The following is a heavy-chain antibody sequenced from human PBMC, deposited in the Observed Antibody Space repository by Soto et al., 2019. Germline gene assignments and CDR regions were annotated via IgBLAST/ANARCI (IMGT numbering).Heavy chain of an antibody. CDR3: ARDAYNCSGGSCYFFSWFDP. CDR1: GGSISSYY. V-gene: IGHV4-59*01. D-gene: IGHD2-15*01. J-gene: IGHJ5*02. Sequence: PSETLSLTCTVSGGSISSYYWSRIRQPPGKGLEWIGYIYYSGSTNYNPSLKSRVTISVDTSKNQFSLKLSSVTAADTAVYYCARDAYNCSGGSCYFFSWFDPWGQGTLVTVSS. CDR2: IYYSGST.